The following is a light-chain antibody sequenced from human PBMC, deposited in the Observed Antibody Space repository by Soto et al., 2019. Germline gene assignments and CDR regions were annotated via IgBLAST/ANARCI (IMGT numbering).Light chain of an antibody. CDR2: SAS. CDR1: QDIRTY. CDR3: QQTYTSPQT. V-gene: IGKV1-39*01. J-gene: IGKJ1*01. Sequence: DIRITQSPSTLSASVGDRVTITCRASQDIRTYVNWYQQKPGKAPKLLIFSASTLQGGVPSRFSGSGSGTDFTLTISSLQPEDFVTYSCQQTYTSPQTFGRGTFVDIK.